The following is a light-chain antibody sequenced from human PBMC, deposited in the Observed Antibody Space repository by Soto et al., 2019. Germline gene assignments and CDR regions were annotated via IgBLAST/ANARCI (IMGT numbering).Light chain of an antibody. CDR2: DTS. CDR3: QQYGTSEII. V-gene: IGKV3-20*01. CDR1: QSLTNSF. Sequence: FVLTHSPGTLSFSPGEIATLSFRASQSLTNSFIAWYQQRPGQAPRLLIYDTSSRASGIPDRFSGSGSGTDFTLTISRPETEDFAVFYCQQYGTSEIIFGQGTRLEIK. J-gene: IGKJ5*01.